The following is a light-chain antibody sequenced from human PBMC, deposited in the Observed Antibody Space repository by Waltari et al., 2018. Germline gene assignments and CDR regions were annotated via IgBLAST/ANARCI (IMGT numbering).Light chain of an antibody. J-gene: IGKJ2*01. CDR1: QSLTKRY. Sequence: VLTQSPGTLSLSPGERATISCRASQSLTKRYLAWYQQKPGHAPRLLIDGASSRAAGIPDRFSGSGSGTDFTLTISRREPEDFAVYYCQQYGSSVLYTFGQGTKLEIK. V-gene: IGKV3-20*01. CDR2: GAS. CDR3: QQYGSSVLYT.